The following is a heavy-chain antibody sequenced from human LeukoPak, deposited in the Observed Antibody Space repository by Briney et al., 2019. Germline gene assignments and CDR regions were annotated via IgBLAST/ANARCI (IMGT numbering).Heavy chain of an antibody. J-gene: IGHJ4*02. D-gene: IGHD4-17*01. CDR1: GYSFTSYW. Sequence: GESLKISCKGSGYSFTSYWIGWVRQAPGQGLEWMGWINPNSGGTNYAQKFQGRVTMTRDTSISTAYMELSRLRSDDTAVYYCARGFYGDYVDYWGQGTLVTVSS. CDR2: INPNSGGT. V-gene: IGHV1-2*02. CDR3: ARGFYGDYVDY.